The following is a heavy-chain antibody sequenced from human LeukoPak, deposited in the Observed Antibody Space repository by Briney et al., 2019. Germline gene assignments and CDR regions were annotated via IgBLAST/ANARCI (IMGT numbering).Heavy chain of an antibody. Sequence: ASVKVFCKASGYTFTGYYMHWVRQAPGQGLEWMGWINPNSGGTNYAQKFQGRVTMTRDTSTSTAYMELSRLRSDDTAVYYCARDLLELLYAFDIWGQGTMVTVSS. CDR2: INPNSGGT. CDR3: ARDLLELLYAFDI. J-gene: IGHJ3*02. V-gene: IGHV1-2*02. CDR1: GYTFTGYY. D-gene: IGHD1-26*01.